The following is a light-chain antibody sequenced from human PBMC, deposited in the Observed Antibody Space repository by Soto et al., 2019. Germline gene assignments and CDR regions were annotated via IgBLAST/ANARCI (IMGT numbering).Light chain of an antibody. CDR1: QSVSSSY. CDR2: GAS. J-gene: IGKJ1*01. V-gene: IGKV3-20*01. CDR3: KKYGSSPRT. Sequence: EIVLTQSPGTLSLSPGERATLSCRASQSVSSSYLAWYQQKPGQAPRLLIYGASSRATGIPDRFSGSVSGTDFTLTISRLEPEDFAVYYCKKYGSSPRTFGQGTKVDIK.